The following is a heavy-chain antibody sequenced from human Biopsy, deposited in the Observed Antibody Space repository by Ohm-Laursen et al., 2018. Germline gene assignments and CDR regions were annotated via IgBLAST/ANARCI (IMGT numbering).Heavy chain of an antibody. Sequence: TQTLTLTSDFSGFSLSARGMCVSWIRQPPGKALEWLARIAWDDYKDYSVSLKDRLTISKATSENQVVLTMTNTDPADTGTYFCARTPIAIFSAGLVYRHRRHLQGMDVWGQGTAVTVS. CDR1: GFSLSARGMC. CDR2: IAWDDYK. D-gene: IGHD6-13*01. CDR3: ARTPIAIFSAGLVYRHRRHLQGMDV. J-gene: IGHJ6*02. V-gene: IGHV2-70*11.